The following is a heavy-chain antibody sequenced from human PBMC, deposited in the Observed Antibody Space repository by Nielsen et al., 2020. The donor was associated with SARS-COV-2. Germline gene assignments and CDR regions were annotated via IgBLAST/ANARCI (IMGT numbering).Heavy chain of an antibody. Sequence: SETLSLTCTVSGGSIRSYYWSWIRQPPGKGLEWIGYSSARGATRYNPSLKSRVSISIDTSKNQFSLNLMSVTAADSAIYFCAKYDTHSDWGQGTQVIVSS. CDR2: SSARGAT. D-gene: IGHD3-22*01. J-gene: IGHJ4*02. V-gene: IGHV4-4*08. CDR3: AKYDTHSD. CDR1: GGSIRSYY.